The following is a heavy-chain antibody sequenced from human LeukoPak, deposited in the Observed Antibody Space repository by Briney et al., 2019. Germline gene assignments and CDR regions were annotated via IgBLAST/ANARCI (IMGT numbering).Heavy chain of an antibody. Sequence: GGSLRLSCAASGFTFSAYGMEWVRQAPGKGLEWVAAIWSDASNKYYADSVKGRFTISRDNFKNTLYLQMNSLRDGDTAVYYCARGAETATLPDYWGQGTLVTVSS. CDR3: ARGAETATLPDY. CDR2: IWSDASNK. CDR1: GFTFSAYG. D-gene: IGHD5-24*01. J-gene: IGHJ4*02. V-gene: IGHV3-33*01.